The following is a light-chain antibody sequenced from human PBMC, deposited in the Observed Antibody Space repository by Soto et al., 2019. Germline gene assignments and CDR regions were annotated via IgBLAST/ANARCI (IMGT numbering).Light chain of an antibody. Sequence: IPMTHSPNTLSASFSYRVTLTFRSSQSVNKWLAWFQQKPGKVPKLLIFDASTLQTGVPSRFGGGGSGTEFTLTISGLQPDDFATYYCQQYNSYSPWTFGPGTKVDI. CDR3: QQYNSYSPWT. J-gene: IGKJ1*01. CDR2: DAS. CDR1: QSVNKW. V-gene: IGKV1-5*01.